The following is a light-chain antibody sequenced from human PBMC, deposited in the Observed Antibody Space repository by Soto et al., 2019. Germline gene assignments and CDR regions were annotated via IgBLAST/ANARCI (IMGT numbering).Light chain of an antibody. CDR3: RQSHSPPPT. CDR1: QSISNH. CDR2: AAS. J-gene: IGKJ1*01. Sequence: DIQMTQCPSSLSASVEDRVIITCRASQSISNHLNLYQQKPGKAPKLLIFAASSLRSGVPSRFSGSTSGPAFTPTTSSLQPADFAAYQSRQSHSPPPTFGHGPKVDI. V-gene: IGKV1-39*01.